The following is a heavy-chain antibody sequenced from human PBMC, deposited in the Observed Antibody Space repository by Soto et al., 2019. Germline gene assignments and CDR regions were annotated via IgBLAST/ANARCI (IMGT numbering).Heavy chain of an antibody. Sequence: EVQLLESGGGLVQPGGSLRLSCAASGFTFSSYAMSWVRQAPGKGLEWVSVISGSGGSTYYADSVKGRFTISRDNSKNRLHRQMHSLIAEDTAVFYCAKRTSGWYFDYWGQGTLVTVSS. D-gene: IGHD6-19*01. V-gene: IGHV3-23*01. CDR3: AKRTSGWYFDY. CDR2: ISGSGGST. CDR1: GFTFSSYA. J-gene: IGHJ4*02.